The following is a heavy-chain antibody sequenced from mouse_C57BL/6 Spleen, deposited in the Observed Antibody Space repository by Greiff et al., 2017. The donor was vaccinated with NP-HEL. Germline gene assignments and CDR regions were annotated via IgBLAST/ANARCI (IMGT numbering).Heavy chain of an antibody. CDR2: ISDGGSYT. J-gene: IGHJ3*01. CDR3: AREAMVEAWFAY. D-gene: IGHD2-2*01. CDR1: GFTFSSYA. Sequence: EVKLVESGGGLVKPGGSLKLSCAASGFTFSSYAMSWVRQTPEKRLEWVATISDGGSYTYYPDNVKGRFTISRDNAKNNLYLQMSHLKSEDTAMYYCAREAMVEAWFAYWGQGTLVTVSA. V-gene: IGHV5-4*01.